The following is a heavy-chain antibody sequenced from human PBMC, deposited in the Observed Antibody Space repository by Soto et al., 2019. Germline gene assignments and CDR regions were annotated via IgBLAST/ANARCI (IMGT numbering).Heavy chain of an antibody. CDR2: IYYSGST. CDR3: ARGDKYCSGGTCYVNWFDP. D-gene: IGHD2-15*01. J-gene: IGHJ5*02. CDR1: GGSISTYY. Sequence: SETLSLTCTVSGGSISTYYWSWIRQPPGMGLEWIGNIYYSGSTNYNPSLKSRVTISVDTSKNQFSLRLSSVTAADTAVYYCARGDKYCSGGTCYVNWFDPWGQGTLVTVSS. V-gene: IGHV4-59*01.